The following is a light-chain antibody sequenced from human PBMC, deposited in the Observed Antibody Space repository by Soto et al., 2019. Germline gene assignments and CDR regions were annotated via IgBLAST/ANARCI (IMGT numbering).Light chain of an antibody. CDR1: SSDVGGYNF. CDR3: SSYTSSSTYV. V-gene: IGLV2-14*03. CDR2: DVN. Sequence: QSALTQSASVSGSPGQSITISCTGTSSDVGGYNFVSWYQQHPGKAPKLMIYDVNNRPSGVSNRFSGSKSGNTASLTISGLQAEDEADYYCSSYTSSSTYVFGTGTKLTVL. J-gene: IGLJ1*01.